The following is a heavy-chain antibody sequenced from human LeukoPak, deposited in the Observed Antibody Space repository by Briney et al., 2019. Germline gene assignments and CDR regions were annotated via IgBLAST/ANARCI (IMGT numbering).Heavy chain of an antibody. CDR1: GFTFSDYF. J-gene: IGHJ4*02. CDR2: INGRGTYI. Sequence: GGSLRLSCAASGFTFSDYFMSWVRQAPGKGLEWLSYINGRGTYINYADSLKGRITISRDNAQNSLYLQMNRLRVEDTAVYYCARSGREATEIDYWGQGTRVTVSS. D-gene: IGHD1-1*01. V-gene: IGHV3-11*06. CDR3: ARSGREATEIDY.